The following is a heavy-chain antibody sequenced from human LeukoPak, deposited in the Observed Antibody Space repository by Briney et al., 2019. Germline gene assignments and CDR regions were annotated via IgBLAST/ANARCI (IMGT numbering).Heavy chain of an antibody. J-gene: IGHJ6*02. Sequence: PGGSLRLSCAASGFTFSSYGMHWVRQAPGKGLEWVAVIWYDGSNKYYADSVKGRFTISRDNSKNTLYLQMNSLRAEDTAVYYCARELAVAGTGRELFSYYYYYGMDVWGQGTTVTVSS. V-gene: IGHV3-33*01. D-gene: IGHD6-19*01. CDR3: ARELAVAGTGRELFSYYYYYGMDV. CDR1: GFTFSSYG. CDR2: IWYDGSNK.